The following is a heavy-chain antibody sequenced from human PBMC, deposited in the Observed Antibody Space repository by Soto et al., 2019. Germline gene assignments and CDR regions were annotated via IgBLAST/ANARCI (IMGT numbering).Heavy chain of an antibody. J-gene: IGHJ6*03. CDR3: ARVRRCSGGSCYVYYYYYMVV. Sequence: QVQLQESGPGLVKPSQTLSLTCTVSGGSISSGGYYWSWIRQHPGKGLEWIGYIYYSGSTYYNPSLKSRVTISVDTSKNQFSLKLSSVTAADTAVYYCARVRRCSGGSCYVYYYYYMVVWGKGTTVTVSS. CDR1: GGSISSGGYY. D-gene: IGHD2-15*01. CDR2: IYYSGST. V-gene: IGHV4-31*03.